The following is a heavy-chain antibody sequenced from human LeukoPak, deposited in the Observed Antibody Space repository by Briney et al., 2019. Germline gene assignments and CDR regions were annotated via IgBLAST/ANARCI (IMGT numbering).Heavy chain of an antibody. V-gene: IGHV4-59*01. Sequence: SETLSLTCTVSGGSISSYYWSWIRQPPGKGLEGVGYIYYSGSTNYNPSLKSRVTISVDTSKNQFSLKLSSVTAADTAVYYCASVGEGGYFDWLPIDYWGQGTLVTVSS. CDR1: GGSISSYY. CDR3: ASVGEGGYFDWLPIDY. CDR2: IYYSGST. J-gene: IGHJ4*02. D-gene: IGHD3-9*01.